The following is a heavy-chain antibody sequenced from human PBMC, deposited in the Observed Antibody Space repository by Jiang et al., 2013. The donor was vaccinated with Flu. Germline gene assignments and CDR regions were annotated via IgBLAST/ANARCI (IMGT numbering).Heavy chain of an antibody. CDR3: ARGPSQTTGTTRPAFDI. CDR2: IDPSDSYT. V-gene: IGHV5-10-1*03. J-gene: IGHJ3*02. D-gene: IGHD1-1*01. Sequence: EVQLVESGAEVKKPGESLRISCKGSGYSFTSYWISWVRQMPGKGLEWMGRIDPSDSYTNYSPSFQGHVTISADKSISTAYLQWSSLKASDTAMYYCARGPSQTTGTTRPAFDIWGQGTMVTVSS. CDR1: GYSFTSYW.